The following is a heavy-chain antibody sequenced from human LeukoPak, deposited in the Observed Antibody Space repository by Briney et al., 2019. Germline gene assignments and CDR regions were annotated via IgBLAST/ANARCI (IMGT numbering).Heavy chain of an antibody. V-gene: IGHV4-59*01. D-gene: IGHD6-19*01. CDR1: GGSISSYY. J-gene: IGHJ6*03. CDR3: ARDSSGWSGGYYYYYMDV. Sequence: PSETLSLTCTVSGGSISSYYWSWTRQPPGKGLEWIGYIYYSGSTNYNPSLKSRVTISVDTSKNQFSLKLSSVTAADTAVYYCARDSSGWSGGYYYYYMDVWGKGTTVTVSS. CDR2: IYYSGST.